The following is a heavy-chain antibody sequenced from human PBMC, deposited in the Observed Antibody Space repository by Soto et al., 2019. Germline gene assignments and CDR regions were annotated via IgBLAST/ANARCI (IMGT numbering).Heavy chain of an antibody. CDR1: GFTLSAYW. CDR2: LSSDGFGT. Sequence: VGSLRLSCAASGFTLSAYWMHWVRQAPGRGLEWVSRLSSDGFGTAYADSVKGRFHISRDNARNTLFLQMNGLRAEDTAVYYCARDLGGPDYWGRGTLVTVSS. J-gene: IGHJ4*02. D-gene: IGHD3-16*01. CDR3: ARDLGGPDY. V-gene: IGHV3-74*03.